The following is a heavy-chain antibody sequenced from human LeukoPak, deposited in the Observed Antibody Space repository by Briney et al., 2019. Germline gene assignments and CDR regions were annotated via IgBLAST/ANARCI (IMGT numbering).Heavy chain of an antibody. CDR1: GFTFSSYG. CDR3: TRGAMTLTAFDI. D-gene: IGHD2-2*01. J-gene: IGHJ3*02. V-gene: IGHV3-49*04. CDR2: IRSKAYGGTT. Sequence: GGSLRLSCAASGFTFSSYGMSWVRQAPGKGLEWVGFIRSKAYGGTTEYAASVKGRFTISRDDSKSIAYLQMNSLKTEDTAVYYCTRGAMTLTAFDIWGQGTMVTVSS.